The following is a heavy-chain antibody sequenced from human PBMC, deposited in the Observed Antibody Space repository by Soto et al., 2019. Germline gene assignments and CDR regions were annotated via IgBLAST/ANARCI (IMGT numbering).Heavy chain of an antibody. Sequence: QVQLQESGPGLVKPSETLSLTCTVSGDSISSYYWSWIRQPPGKGLEWIGYIYYSGITNYNPSLRSRVTLSVDTSKSPFSLTLSSVTAADTAVYYCARPPGYSSGSNWFDPWGQGTLVPVSS. D-gene: IGHD6-19*01. CDR3: ARPPGYSSGSNWFDP. CDR1: GDSISSYY. V-gene: IGHV4-59*01. J-gene: IGHJ5*02. CDR2: IYYSGIT.